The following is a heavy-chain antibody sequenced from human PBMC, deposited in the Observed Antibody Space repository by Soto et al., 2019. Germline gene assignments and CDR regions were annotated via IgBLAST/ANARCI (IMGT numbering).Heavy chain of an antibody. D-gene: IGHD3-22*01. CDR3: ARFGFDSSGYNFDY. CDR2: INPNSGGT. CDR1: GYTFTGYY. Sequence: GAPVKVSCKASGYTFTGYYMHWVRQAPGQGLEWMGWINPNSGGTNYAQKFQGRVTMTRDTSISTAYMELSRLRSDDTAVYYCARFGFDSSGYNFDYWGQGTLVTVSS. J-gene: IGHJ4*02. V-gene: IGHV1-2*02.